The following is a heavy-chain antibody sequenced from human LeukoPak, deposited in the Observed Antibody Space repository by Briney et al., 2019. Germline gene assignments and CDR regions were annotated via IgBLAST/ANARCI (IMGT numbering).Heavy chain of an antibody. D-gene: IGHD4-17*01. CDR1: GSTFSSYS. V-gene: IGHV3-21*01. CDR2: ISSSSSYI. CDR3: ARNTVTTRGLFDY. J-gene: IGHJ4*02. Sequence: GGSLRLSCAASGSTFSSYSMNWVRQAPGKGLEWVSSISSSSSYIYYADSVKGRFTISRDKAKNSLYLQMNSLRAEDTAVYYCARNTVTTRGLFDYWGQGTLVTVSS.